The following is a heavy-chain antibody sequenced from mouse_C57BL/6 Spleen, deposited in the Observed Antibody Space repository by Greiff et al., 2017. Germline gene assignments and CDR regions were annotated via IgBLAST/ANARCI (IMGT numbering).Heavy chain of an antibody. Sequence: EVQLVESVAELVRPGASVKLSCTASGYNITNTYMHWVKQRPEQGLEWIGRIYPANGNTKYTPKFQGKATITADTSSNTAYLQLSSLTSEDTASDYCDRSTSWDWYLDVWGKGTTVTVSS. CDR3: DRSTSWDWYLDV. J-gene: IGHJ1*03. CDR1: GYNITNTY. D-gene: IGHD4-1*01. CDR2: IYPANGNT. V-gene: IGHV14-3*01.